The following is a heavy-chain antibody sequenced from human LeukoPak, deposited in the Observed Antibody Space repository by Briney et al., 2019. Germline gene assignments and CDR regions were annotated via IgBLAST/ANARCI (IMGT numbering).Heavy chain of an antibody. CDR1: GFTFSSYW. Sequence: GSLRLSCAASGFTFSSYWMSWVRQAPGKGLEWVANIKQDGSEKYYVDSVKGRFTISRDNAKNSLYLQMNSLRAEDTAVYYCARALHYYDSSGYIFWGQGTLVTVSS. V-gene: IGHV3-7*04. J-gene: IGHJ4*02. CDR2: IKQDGSEK. CDR3: ARALHYYDSSGYIF. D-gene: IGHD3-22*01.